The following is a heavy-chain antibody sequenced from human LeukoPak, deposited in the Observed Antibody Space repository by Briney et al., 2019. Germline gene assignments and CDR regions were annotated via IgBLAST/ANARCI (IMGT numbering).Heavy chain of an antibody. CDR3: ARPIRGYSLGY. Sequence: ASVKVSCKASGYTFTNFDINWVRQAPGQGLEWMGWMNPVSGNAGSAQKFQGRVTMTRDTSISTAYMELSRLRSDDTAVYYCARPIRGYSLGYWGQGTLVTVSS. CDR2: MNPVSGNA. CDR1: GYTFTNFD. D-gene: IGHD5-18*01. V-gene: IGHV1-8*01. J-gene: IGHJ4*02.